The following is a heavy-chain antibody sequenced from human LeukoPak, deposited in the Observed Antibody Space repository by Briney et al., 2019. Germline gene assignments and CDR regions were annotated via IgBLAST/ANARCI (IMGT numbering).Heavy chain of an antibody. CDR2: IRYDGSNK. V-gene: IGHV3-30*02. D-gene: IGHD6-13*01. J-gene: IGHJ6*03. CDR3: ARERRVAAAGWGVGYYYYMDV. CDR1: GFTFSSYG. Sequence: GGSLRLSCAASGFTFSSYGMHWVRQAPGKGLEWVAFIRYDGSNKYYADSVKGRFTISRDNAKNSLYLQMNSLRAEDTAVYYCARERRVAAAGWGVGYYYYMDVWGKGTTVTVSS.